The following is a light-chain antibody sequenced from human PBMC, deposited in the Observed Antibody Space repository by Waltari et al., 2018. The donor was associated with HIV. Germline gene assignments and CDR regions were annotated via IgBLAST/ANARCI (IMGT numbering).Light chain of an antibody. V-gene: IGKV1-27*01. CDR2: GAS. CDR3: QNYNSAPRIT. Sequence: DIQMAQSPSSLSASVGDRVTITCRASQDITNSLAWYQQRPGEVPKLLIYGASSLQSGVPSRFSGSGSGTDFSLTISSLQPEDVATYYCQNYNSAPRITFGPGTKVEIK. CDR1: QDITNS. J-gene: IGKJ3*01.